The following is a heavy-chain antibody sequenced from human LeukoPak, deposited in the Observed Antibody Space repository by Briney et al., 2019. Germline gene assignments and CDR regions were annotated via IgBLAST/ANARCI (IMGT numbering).Heavy chain of an antibody. CDR1: GYTFTGYY. CDR3: ARIPYYYDSSGYSYYFDY. J-gene: IGHJ4*02. D-gene: IGHD3-22*01. Sequence: ASVKVSCKASGYTFTGYYMHWVRQAPGQGLEWMGWINPNSGGTNYAQKFQGWVTMTRDTSISTAYMELSRLRSDDTAVYYCARIPYYYDSSGYSYYFDYWGQGTLVTVSS. V-gene: IGHV1-2*04. CDR2: INPNSGGT.